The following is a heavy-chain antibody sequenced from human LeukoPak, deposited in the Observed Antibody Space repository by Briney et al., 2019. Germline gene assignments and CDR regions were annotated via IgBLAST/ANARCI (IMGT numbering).Heavy chain of an antibody. Sequence: GGSLRLSCEASGFTFSTFAMIWVRQPPGKGLEWVSSIFPSGGEIHYADSVRGRFTISRDNSKSTLSLQMNSLRAEDTGVYYCAREVLAAGKTHDYWGQGTLLTVSS. CDR2: IFPSGGEI. D-gene: IGHD6-13*01. V-gene: IGHV3-23*01. CDR3: AREVLAAGKTHDY. J-gene: IGHJ4*02. CDR1: GFTFSTFA.